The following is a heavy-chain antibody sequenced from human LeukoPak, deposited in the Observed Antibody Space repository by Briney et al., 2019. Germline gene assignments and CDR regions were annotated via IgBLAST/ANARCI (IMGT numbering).Heavy chain of an antibody. D-gene: IGHD1-26*01. CDR3: AKTFIYSGSSPFDY. V-gene: IGHV3-23*01. CDR2: ISGSGGST. CDR1: GFTFTCYS. J-gene: IGHJ4*02. Sequence: GGSLRLSCAASGFTFTCYSMSWVRQAPGKGLEWVSAISGSGGSTYYADSVKGRFTISRDNSKNTLYLQMNSLRAEDTAAYYCAKTFIYSGSSPFDYWGQGTLVTVSS.